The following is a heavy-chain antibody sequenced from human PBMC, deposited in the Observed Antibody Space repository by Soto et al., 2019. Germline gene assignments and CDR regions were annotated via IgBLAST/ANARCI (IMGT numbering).Heavy chain of an antibody. CDR1: GFTFSSYA. V-gene: IGHV3-23*01. CDR3: AKDPGLRSSWFPGYYFDY. D-gene: IGHD6-13*01. Sequence: GGSLRLSCAASGFTFSSYAMSWVRQAPGKGLEWVSAISGSGGSTYYADSVKGRFTISRDNSKNTLYLQMNSLRAEDTAVYHCAKDPGLRSSWFPGYYFDYWGQGTLVTVSS. J-gene: IGHJ4*02. CDR2: ISGSGGST.